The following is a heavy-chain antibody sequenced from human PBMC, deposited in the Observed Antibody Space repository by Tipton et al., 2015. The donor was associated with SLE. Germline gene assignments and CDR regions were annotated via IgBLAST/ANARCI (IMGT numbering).Heavy chain of an antibody. D-gene: IGHD6-19*01. CDR2: IKQDGSEK. Sequence: SLRLSCAASGFTFSSYSMNWVRQAPGKGLEWVANIKQDGSEKYYVDSVKGRFTISRDNAKNSLYLQMNSLRAEDTAVYYCARDSGWFPFDYWGQGTLVTVSS. V-gene: IGHV3-7*05. CDR1: GFTFSSYS. CDR3: ARDSGWFPFDY. J-gene: IGHJ4*02.